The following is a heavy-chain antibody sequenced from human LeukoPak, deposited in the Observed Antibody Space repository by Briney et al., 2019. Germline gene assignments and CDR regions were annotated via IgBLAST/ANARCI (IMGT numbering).Heavy chain of an antibody. CDR2: IYYSGST. J-gene: IGHJ4*02. D-gene: IGHD1-26*01. V-gene: IGHV4-59*01. CDR3: ARGGLEWEPPGYY. CDR1: GGSISSFY. Sequence: PSETLSLTCTVSGGSISSFYWSWIRQPPGKGLKWIGYIYYSGSTNYNPSLKSRVTISVDTSKNQFSLKLSSVTAADTAVYYCARGGLEWEPPGYYWGQGTLVTVSS.